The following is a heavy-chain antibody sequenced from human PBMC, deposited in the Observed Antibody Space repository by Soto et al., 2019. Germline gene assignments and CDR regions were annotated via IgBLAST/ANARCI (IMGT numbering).Heavy chain of an antibody. CDR1: GYTFTGYY. V-gene: IGHV1-2*04. Sequence: SVKVSCKASGYTFTGYYMHWVRQAPGQGLEWMGWINPNSGGTNYAQKFQGWVTMTRDTSISTAYMELSRLRSDDTAVYYCARDRRSYYGMDVWGQGTTVTVSS. CDR2: INPNSGGT. CDR3: ARDRRSYYGMDV. J-gene: IGHJ6*02.